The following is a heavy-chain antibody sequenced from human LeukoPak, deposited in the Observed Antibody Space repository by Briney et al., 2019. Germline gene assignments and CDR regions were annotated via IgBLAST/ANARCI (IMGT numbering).Heavy chain of an antibody. Sequence: RGSLRLSCAASGFTFSSYSMNWVRQAPGKGLEWVSSISSSSSYIYYADSVKGRFTISRDNAKNSLYLQMNSLRAEDTAVYYCARDGAYCSSTSCYTDYWGQGTLVTVSS. CDR1: GFTFSSYS. D-gene: IGHD2-2*02. CDR3: ARDGAYCSSTSCYTDY. CDR2: ISSSSSYI. V-gene: IGHV3-21*01. J-gene: IGHJ4*02.